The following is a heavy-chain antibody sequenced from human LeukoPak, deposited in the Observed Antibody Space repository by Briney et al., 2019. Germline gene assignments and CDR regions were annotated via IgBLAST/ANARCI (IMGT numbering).Heavy chain of an antibody. CDR3: ARASDASGVFAY. V-gene: IGHV4-61*01. D-gene: IGHD3-10*01. CDR2: IYYTGST. J-gene: IGHJ4*02. CDR1: VGSFTSDTYS. Sequence: PWETLPLTCMVPVGSFTSDTYSWNWFPRPPGKGLEGIGDIYYTGSTNFTRPLKVPDHKSVQTSKNQFSLKLRSVTAGDSAVYYCARASDASGVFAYWGQGTLVTASS.